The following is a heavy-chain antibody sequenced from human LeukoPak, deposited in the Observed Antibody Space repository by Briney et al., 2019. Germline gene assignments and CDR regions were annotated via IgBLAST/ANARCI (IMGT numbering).Heavy chain of an antibody. V-gene: IGHV3-9*01. D-gene: IGHD3-22*01. CDR2: ISWNSGSK. CDR3: AKDSDSSGHGPFDY. Sequence: GGSLRLSCAASGFTFDDYAMHWVRQAPGKGLEWVSGISWNSGSKGYADSVKGRFTISRASAKNSLYLQMNSLRAEDTALYYCAKDSDSSGHGPFDYWGQGTLVTVSS. J-gene: IGHJ4*02. CDR1: GFTFDDYA.